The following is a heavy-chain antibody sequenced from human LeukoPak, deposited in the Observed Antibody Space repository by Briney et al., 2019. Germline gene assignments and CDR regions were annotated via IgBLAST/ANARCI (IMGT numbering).Heavy chain of an antibody. J-gene: IGHJ6*03. CDR3: ARGVKQLGRFYFYMDV. CDR1: GGSISSYY. V-gene: IGHV4-59*01. D-gene: IGHD1-1*01. CDR2: IYYSGST. Sequence: SETLSLTCTVSGGSISSYYWSWIRQPPGKGLEWIGYIYYSGSTNYNPSLKSRVTISVDTSKNQFSLKLSSVTAADTAVYYCARGVKQLGRFYFYMDVWGNGTTVIVSS.